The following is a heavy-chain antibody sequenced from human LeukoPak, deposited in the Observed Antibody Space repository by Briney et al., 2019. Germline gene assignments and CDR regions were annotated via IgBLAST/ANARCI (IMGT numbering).Heavy chain of an antibody. D-gene: IGHD3-16*01. CDR3: ARDLPRENSYAYGFWFDP. J-gene: IGHJ5*02. V-gene: IGHV4-4*07. CDR2: MYIVGTR. Sequence: PSETLSLTCSVSGVSISTYYWTWIRQPARKGLEWIGCMYIVGTRNYNPSLKSRVTMSIDTSKNQFSLKLSSVTAADTAVYYCARDLPRENSYAYGFWFDPWGQGTLVTVSS. CDR1: GVSISTYY.